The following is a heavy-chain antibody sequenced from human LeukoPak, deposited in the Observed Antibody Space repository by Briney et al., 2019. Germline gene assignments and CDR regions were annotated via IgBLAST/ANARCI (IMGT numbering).Heavy chain of an antibody. V-gene: IGHV4-59*12. CDR1: GGSISSYY. D-gene: IGHD3-9*01. J-gene: IGHJ4*02. Sequence: SETLSLTCTVSGGSISSYYWTWIRQPPGKGLEWIGYIYSSGSTKYNPSLNSRVTISVDTSKNQFSLKLSSVTAADTAVYYCARGLVLRYFDWLLSPPDFDYWGQGTLVTVSS. CDR3: ARGLVLRYFDWLLSPPDFDY. CDR2: IYSSGST.